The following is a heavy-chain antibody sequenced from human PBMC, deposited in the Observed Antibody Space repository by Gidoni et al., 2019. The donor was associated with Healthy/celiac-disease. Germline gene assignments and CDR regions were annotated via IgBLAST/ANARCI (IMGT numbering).Heavy chain of an antibody. Sequence: QVQLQQWGAGLLQPSETLSLTCAVYGGSFSGYYWSWIRQPPGKGLERIGEVNHSGSTNYNPSLKSRVTISVDTSKNQFSLKLSSVTAADTAVYYCARWGYSSSWAAPNFDYWGQGTLVTVSS. D-gene: IGHD6-13*01. CDR2: VNHSGST. CDR1: GGSFSGYY. J-gene: IGHJ4*02. V-gene: IGHV4-34*01. CDR3: ARWGYSSSWAAPNFDY.